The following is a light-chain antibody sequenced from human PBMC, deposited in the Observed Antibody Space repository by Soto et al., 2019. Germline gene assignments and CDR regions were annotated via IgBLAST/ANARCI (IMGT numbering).Light chain of an antibody. CDR1: QSVSRSY. V-gene: IGKV3-20*01. CDR2: GAS. J-gene: IGKJ5*01. Sequence: EIVLTQSPGTLSLSPGDRGTLSCRASQSVSRSYLAWYQHKPGQAPRLLIYGASSRATGIPDRFSGSGSGTDFTLTISRLEPEDFAVYYCQQYSSSPTCGQGTRLEIK. CDR3: QQYSSSPT.